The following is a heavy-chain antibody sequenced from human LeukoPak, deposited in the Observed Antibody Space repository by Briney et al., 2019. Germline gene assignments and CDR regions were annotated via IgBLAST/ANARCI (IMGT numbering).Heavy chain of an antibody. CDR3: ARDAPRYCSSTSCYTGSKNYYYYMDV. Sequence: GGSLSLSCAASGFTFSSYAMHWVRQAPGKGLEWVAVISYDGSNNYYADSVKGLFTISRDNSKNTLYLQMNSVRAEDTAVYYCARDAPRYCSSTSCYTGSKNYYYYMDVWGKGTTVTVSS. V-gene: IGHV3-30-3*01. J-gene: IGHJ6*03. D-gene: IGHD2-2*02. CDR1: GFTFSSYA. CDR2: ISYDGSNN.